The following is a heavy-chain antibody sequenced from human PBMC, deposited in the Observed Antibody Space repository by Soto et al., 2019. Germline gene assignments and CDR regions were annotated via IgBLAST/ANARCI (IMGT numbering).Heavy chain of an antibody. D-gene: IGHD1-26*01. V-gene: IGHV3-30*18. J-gene: IGHJ6*02. CDR2: ISYDGSNK. Sequence: PGGSLRLSCAASVFTFSNYGMHWVRQAPGKGLEWVAVISYDGSNKYYADSVKGRFTISRDNSKNTLYLQMNSLRAEDTAVYYCAKVRGSMEWYYYYYYGMDVWGQGTTVTVS. CDR3: AKVRGSMEWYYYYYYGMDV. CDR1: VFTFSNYG.